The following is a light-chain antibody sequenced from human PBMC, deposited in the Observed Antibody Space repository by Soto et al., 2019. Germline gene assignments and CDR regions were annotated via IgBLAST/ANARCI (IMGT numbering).Light chain of an antibody. Sequence: DIQMTQTASTLSSSLVDRVTITCRASQSISSWLAWYQQKPGKAPKLLIDDASSLESGVPSRFSGSGSGTEFTLTSSSLQHDDFATYYCQQYKSYWTFGQGTKV. J-gene: IGKJ1*01. CDR1: QSISSW. CDR3: QQYKSYWT. V-gene: IGKV1-5*01. CDR2: DAS.